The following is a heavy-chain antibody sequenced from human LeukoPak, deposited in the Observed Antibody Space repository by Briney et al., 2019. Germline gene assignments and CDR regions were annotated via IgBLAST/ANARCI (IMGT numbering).Heavy chain of an antibody. CDR1: GGSISSDQ. D-gene: IGHD1-26*01. J-gene: IGHJ4*02. Sequence: PSETLSLTCTVSGGSISSDQWSWLRQPPGKGLEWIGLIDYSGSTNYNASLKSRVTISIDTSKNRFSLRLSLVSAADTAVYYCARVRVGVTFDYWGQGTLVTISS. CDR3: ARVRVGVTFDY. CDR2: IDYSGST. V-gene: IGHV4-59*01.